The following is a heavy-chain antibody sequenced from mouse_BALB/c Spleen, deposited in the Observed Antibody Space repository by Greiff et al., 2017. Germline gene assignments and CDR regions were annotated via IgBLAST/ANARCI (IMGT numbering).Heavy chain of an antibody. Sequence: EVMLVESGGGLVKPGGSLKLSCAASGFTFSDYYMYWVRQTPEKRLEWVATISDGGSYTYYPDSVKGRFTISRDNAKNNLYLQMSSLKSEDTAMYYCARDGDDYDGGYAMDYWGQGTSVTVSS. J-gene: IGHJ4*01. V-gene: IGHV5-4*02. CDR2: ISDGGSYT. D-gene: IGHD2-4*01. CDR3: ARDGDDYDGGYAMDY. CDR1: GFTFSDYY.